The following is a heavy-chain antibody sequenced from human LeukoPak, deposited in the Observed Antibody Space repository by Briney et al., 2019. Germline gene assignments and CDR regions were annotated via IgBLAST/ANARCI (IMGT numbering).Heavy chain of an antibody. CDR1: GFTFDDYA. J-gene: IGHJ4*02. CDR3: AKGTDSSGYYYFDY. Sequence: GGSLRLSCAASGFTFDDYAMHWVRQAPGKGLEWVSGISWNSGSIGYADSVKGRFTISRDNAKNSLYLQMNSLRAEDTALHYCAKGTDSSGYYYFDYWGQGTLVTVSS. D-gene: IGHD3-22*01. V-gene: IGHV3-9*01. CDR2: ISWNSGSI.